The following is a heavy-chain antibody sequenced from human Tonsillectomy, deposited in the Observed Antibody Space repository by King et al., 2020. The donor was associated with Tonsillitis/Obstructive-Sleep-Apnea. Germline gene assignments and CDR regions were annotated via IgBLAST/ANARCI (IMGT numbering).Heavy chain of an antibody. V-gene: IGHV3-43*02. D-gene: IGHD3-3*01. CDR1: GFTFDDYA. CDR3: AKDYDFWSGYPTADY. Sequence: QLVQSGGGVVQPGGSLRLSCAASGFTFDDYAMHWVRQAPGKGLEWVSLISGDGVSTYYADSVKGRFTISRDNSKNSLYLQMNSLRTEDTALYYCAKDYDFWSGYPTADYWGQGTLVTVSS. CDR2: ISGDGVST. J-gene: IGHJ4*02.